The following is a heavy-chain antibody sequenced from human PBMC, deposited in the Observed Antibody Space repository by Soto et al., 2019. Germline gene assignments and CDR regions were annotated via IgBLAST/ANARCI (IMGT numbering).Heavy chain of an antibody. V-gene: IGHV3-33*01. J-gene: IGHJ6*02. CDR2: IWYDGSNK. Sequence: PGGSLRLSCAASGFTFSSYGMHWVRQAPGKGLEWVAVIWYDGSNKYYADSVKGRFTISRDNSKNTLYLQMNSLRAEDTAVYYCARHALPPYCSGGSCYYYYYGMDVWGQGTTVTVSS. D-gene: IGHD2-15*01. CDR3: ARHALPPYCSGGSCYYYYYGMDV. CDR1: GFTFSSYG.